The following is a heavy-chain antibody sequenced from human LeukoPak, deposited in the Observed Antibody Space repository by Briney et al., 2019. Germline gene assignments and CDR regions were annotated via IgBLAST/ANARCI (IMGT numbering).Heavy chain of an antibody. CDR3: ARKLNYYDSRVFDY. D-gene: IGHD3-22*01. J-gene: IGHJ4*02. CDR2: ISSSRSYI. Sequence: PGGSLRLSCAASGFTFSSYSMNWVRQAPGKGLEWVSSISSSRSYIYYADSVKGRFTISRDNAKNTLYLQMNSLRAQDTAVYYCARKLNYYDSRVFDYWGQRTLVTVSS. V-gene: IGHV3-21*01. CDR1: GFTFSSYS.